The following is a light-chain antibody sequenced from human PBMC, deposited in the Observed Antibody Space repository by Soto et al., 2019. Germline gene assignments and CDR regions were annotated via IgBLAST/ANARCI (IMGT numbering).Light chain of an antibody. CDR1: QSVLYSSNNKNY. CDR3: QQYYSTPPT. V-gene: IGKV4-1*01. CDR2: WAS. J-gene: IGKJ1*01. Sequence: DIVMTQSPDSLAVSLGERATINCKSSQSVLYSSNNKNYLAWYQQKPGQPPKLLIYWASTRESGVTDRFSGSGSWTDFTLTISSLQAGDVAVYYCQQYYSTPPTFGQGTKVEIK.